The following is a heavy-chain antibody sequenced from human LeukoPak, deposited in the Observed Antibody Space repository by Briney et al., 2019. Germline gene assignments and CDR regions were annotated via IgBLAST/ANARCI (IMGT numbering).Heavy chain of an antibody. CDR1: GYTFTSYG. Sequence: ASVKVSCKASGYTFTSYGISWVRQAPGQGLEWMGWISAYNGNTNYAQKLQGRVTMTTDTSTSTAYMELRSLRSDDTAVYYCALGYCSSTSCYPDFQHWGQGTLVTVSS. J-gene: IGHJ1*01. CDR3: ALGYCSSTSCYPDFQH. V-gene: IGHV1-18*01. D-gene: IGHD2-2*01. CDR2: ISAYNGNT.